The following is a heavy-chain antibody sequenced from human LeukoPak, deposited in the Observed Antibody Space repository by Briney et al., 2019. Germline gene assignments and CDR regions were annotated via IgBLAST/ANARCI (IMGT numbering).Heavy chain of an antibody. CDR2: IHSSGST. Sequence: SETLSLTCTVSGGSIRSYYWSWIRQPPGKKLEWIGYIHSSGSTSYNPSLRSRVAISADTSRNQVPLNLKFLTSADTAVYYCARDGGAPIYGLDVWGQGTTVTVSS. CDR1: GGSIRSYY. D-gene: IGHD3-16*01. CDR3: ARDGGAPIYGLDV. V-gene: IGHV4-59*01. J-gene: IGHJ6*02.